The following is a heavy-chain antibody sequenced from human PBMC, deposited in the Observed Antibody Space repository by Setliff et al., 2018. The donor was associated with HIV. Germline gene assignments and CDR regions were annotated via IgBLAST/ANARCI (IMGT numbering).Heavy chain of an antibody. D-gene: IGHD2-21*01. J-gene: IGHJ4*02. CDR2: MYYSGTT. CDR1: GGSISSHY. Sequence: PSETLSLTCSVSGGSISSHYWSWIRQPPGNGLEWIGYMYYSGTTNYNPSLKSRVTISVDTSKNQFSLKLRSVTAADTALYFCTRAQIAAPRPFDYWGQGTLVTVSS. V-gene: IGHV4-59*11. CDR3: TRAQIAAPRPFDY.